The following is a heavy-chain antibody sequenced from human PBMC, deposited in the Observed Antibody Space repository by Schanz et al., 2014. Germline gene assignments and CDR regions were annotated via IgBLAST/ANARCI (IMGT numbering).Heavy chain of an antibody. CDR1: GGTFTSYA. CDR2: IIPIVDIT. CDR3: ARERGVRGGGVWKVNWFDP. Sequence: QVQLVQSGAEVMKPGSSVRVSCKASGGTFTSYAFSWVRQAPGQGLEWMGRIIPIVDITNYAQKFLGRVTITADKSTSTAYMELKSLRSEDTAVYYCARERGVRGGGVWKVNWFDPWGQGTLVTVSS. J-gene: IGHJ5*02. D-gene: IGHD3-10*01. V-gene: IGHV1-69*04.